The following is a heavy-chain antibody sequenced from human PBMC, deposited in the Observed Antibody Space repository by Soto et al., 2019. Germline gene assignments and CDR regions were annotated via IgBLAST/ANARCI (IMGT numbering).Heavy chain of an antibody. Sequence: GGSLRLSCAASEFTFSKYAMSWVRQAPGKGLEWVSAISYGGGTTYYADSVKVRFTISRDNSKNTIYLQMNSLRAEDTAVYYCAKNPGYYYDSTGYHFDYWGQGTLVTVSS. CDR2: ISYGGGTT. D-gene: IGHD3-22*01. V-gene: IGHV3-23*01. J-gene: IGHJ4*02. CDR3: AKNPGYYYDSTGYHFDY. CDR1: EFTFSKYA.